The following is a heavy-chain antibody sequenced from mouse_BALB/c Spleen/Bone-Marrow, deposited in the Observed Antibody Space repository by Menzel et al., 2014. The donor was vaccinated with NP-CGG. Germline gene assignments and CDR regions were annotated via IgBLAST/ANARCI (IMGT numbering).Heavy chain of an antibody. CDR3: AREMTGFDY. D-gene: IGHD2-13*01. Sequence: EVQGVESGGGLVQPGGSRKLSCAASGFTFSYFGMHWVRQAPEKGLEWVAYISSGSSIIYYADTVKGRFTISRDNPKNTLFLQMTSLRSEDTAMYYCAREMTGFDYWGQGTTLTVSS. V-gene: IGHV5-17*02. J-gene: IGHJ2*01. CDR2: ISSGSSII. CDR1: GFTFSYFG.